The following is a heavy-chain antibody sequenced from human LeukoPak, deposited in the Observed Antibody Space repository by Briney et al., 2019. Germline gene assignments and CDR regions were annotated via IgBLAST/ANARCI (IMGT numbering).Heavy chain of an antibody. CDR1: GFTFSSYE. CDR2: ISSSSSTI. V-gene: IGHV3-48*01. Sequence: GGSLRLSCAASGFTFSSYEMNWVRQAPGKGLEWVSYISSSSSTIYYADSVKGRFIISRDNAKNSLYLQMNSLRAEDTAVYYCAREVYFYYYYMDVWGKGTTVTVSS. J-gene: IGHJ6*03. CDR3: AREVYFYYYYMDV.